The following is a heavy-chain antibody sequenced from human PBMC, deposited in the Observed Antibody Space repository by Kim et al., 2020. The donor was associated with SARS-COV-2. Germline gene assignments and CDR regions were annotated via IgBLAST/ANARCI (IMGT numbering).Heavy chain of an antibody. CDR3: ARGGFAEIEFYYAGLDV. J-gene: IGHJ6*02. CDR1: GFTFSSYA. V-gene: IGHV3-30*04. Sequence: GGSLRLSCVASGFTFSSYALHWVRQAPGKGLDWVAVISYDGVHKYYADSVKGRFTISNDKSRNTLYLQMNRVRHEDTALYYCARGGFAEIEFYYAGLDVWGQGTTVTVSS. D-gene: IGHD3-10*01. CDR2: ISYDGVHK.